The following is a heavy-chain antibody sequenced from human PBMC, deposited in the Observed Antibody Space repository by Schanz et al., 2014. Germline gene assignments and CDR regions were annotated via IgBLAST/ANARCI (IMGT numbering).Heavy chain of an antibody. V-gene: IGHV3-74*01. CDR3: ARKMKLGVYGGKEHDSLDF. Sequence: EVQLVQSGGGLVQPGGSLRLSCAASGFTFSSHWMHWVRQDPGKGLVWVARINSVGSNTDYADSVTGRFTISRDNAKNTLYLQMNTLRADDTAVYYCARKMKLGVYGGKEHDSLDFWGQGTMVTVSS. D-gene: IGHD4-17*01. CDR1: GFTFSSHW. J-gene: IGHJ3*01. CDR2: INSVGSNT.